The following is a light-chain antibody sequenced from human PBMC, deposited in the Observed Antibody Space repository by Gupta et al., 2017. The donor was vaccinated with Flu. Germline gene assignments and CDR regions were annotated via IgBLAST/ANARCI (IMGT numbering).Light chain of an antibody. CDR3: ATWDSRQGILV. Sequence: QSVLTHPPSLSAPPGQQVTISCSGSSSNIGSNYVSWYQQCPGTAPRLLIFDNDERPSEIPDRFSGSKSRTSATLVITGLQAGDEADYYCATWDSRQGILVLGGGTKRTVL. J-gene: IGLJ2*01. CDR2: DND. CDR1: SSNIGSNY. V-gene: IGLV1-51*01.